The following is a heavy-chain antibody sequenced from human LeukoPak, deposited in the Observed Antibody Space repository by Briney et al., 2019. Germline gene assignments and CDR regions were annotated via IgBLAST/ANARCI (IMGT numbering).Heavy chain of an antibody. Sequence: GSLRLSCAASGFTFRSYWMHWVRQAPGEGLVWVSRVKGDGGFTNYADSVYGRFTISRDNAKNTLYLHMHSLRAEGTAVYYCVRDGDDFNFDYWGQGSLVTVSS. CDR2: VKGDGGFT. CDR3: VRDGDDFNFDY. V-gene: IGHV3-74*01. J-gene: IGHJ4*02. CDR1: GFTFRSYW. D-gene: IGHD5-24*01.